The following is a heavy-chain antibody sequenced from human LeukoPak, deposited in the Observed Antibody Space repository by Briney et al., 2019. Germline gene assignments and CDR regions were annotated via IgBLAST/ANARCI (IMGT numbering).Heavy chain of an antibody. V-gene: IGHV3-53*01. CDR3: ARGIYDSSGYLQYYFDY. J-gene: IGHJ4*02. CDR1: GFTVSSNY. CDR2: IYSGGST. Sequence: GGYLRLSCAASGFTVSSNYMSWVRQAPGKGLEWVSVIYSGGSTYYADSVKGRFTISRDNSKNTLYLQMNSLRAEDTAVYYCARGIYDSSGYLQYYFDYWGQGTLVTVSS. D-gene: IGHD3-22*01.